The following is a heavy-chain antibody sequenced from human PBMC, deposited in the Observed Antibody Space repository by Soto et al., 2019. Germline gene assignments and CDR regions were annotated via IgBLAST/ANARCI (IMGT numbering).Heavy chain of an antibody. CDR1: GYTFTIYG. Sequence: ASVKVSCTASGYTFTIYGISWVRQAPGQGLEWMGWISAYNGNTNYAQKLQGRVTMTTDTSTSTAYMELGSLRSDDTAVYYCARDPTHYGDSFDYWGQGTLVTVSS. V-gene: IGHV1-18*01. D-gene: IGHD4-17*01. CDR2: ISAYNGNT. CDR3: ARDPTHYGDSFDY. J-gene: IGHJ4*02.